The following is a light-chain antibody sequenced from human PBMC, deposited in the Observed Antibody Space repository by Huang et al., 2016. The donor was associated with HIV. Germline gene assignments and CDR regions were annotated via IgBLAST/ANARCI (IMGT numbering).Light chain of an antibody. CDR3: QQSQGLPRT. CDR2: ATF. CDR1: QNIGTS. V-gene: IGKV1-39*01. J-gene: IGKJ1*01. Sequence: DIQMPLSPSFLSASVGDRVTITCRASQNIGTSLNWYQQKPGQAPKLLIYATFNLHFGIPSRFSGDGSGTSFTLTISNLQPDDFATYFCQQSQGLPRTFGRGTKVDI.